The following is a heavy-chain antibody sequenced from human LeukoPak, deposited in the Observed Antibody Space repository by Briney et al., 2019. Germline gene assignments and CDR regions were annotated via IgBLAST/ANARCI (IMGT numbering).Heavy chain of an antibody. CDR2: ISGGGDGT. V-gene: IGHV3-23*01. D-gene: IGHD2-21*02. Sequence: PGGSLRLSCAASGFTFSNYAVSWVRQAPGKGLEWVSIISGGGDGTYYADSVKGRFTISRDNSKNTLYLQMNSLRAEDTAVYYRGKSPPGGVTAFDLWGQGTLVTVSS. J-gene: IGHJ5*01. CDR3: GKSPPGGVTAFDL. CDR1: GFTFSNYA.